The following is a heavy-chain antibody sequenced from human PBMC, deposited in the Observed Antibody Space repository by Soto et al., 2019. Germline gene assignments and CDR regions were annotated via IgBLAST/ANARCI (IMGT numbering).Heavy chain of an antibody. CDR2: VYPSDSDA. V-gene: IGHV5-51*01. D-gene: IGHD3-16*01. Sequence: GESLKISCQVSRYRFTSSWIGWLRQMPGKVLEWLGNVYPSDSDARYSPSFEGRVTISADNSINTAYLHLLNLKASDTAIYYCTKGDTSPFDSLGQRTRVNVSS. CDR3: TKGDTSPFDS. J-gene: IGHJ4*02. CDR1: RYRFTSSW.